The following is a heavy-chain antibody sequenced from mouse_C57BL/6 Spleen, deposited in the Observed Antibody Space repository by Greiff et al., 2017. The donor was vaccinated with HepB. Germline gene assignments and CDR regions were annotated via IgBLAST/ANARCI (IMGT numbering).Heavy chain of an antibody. D-gene: IGHD1-1*01. CDR1: GYTFTSYW. J-gene: IGHJ2*01. CDR3: ARRGYTVVAPDFDY. CDR2: IDPSDSYT. Sequence: QVQLQQPGAELVMPGASVKLSCKASGYTFTSYWMHWVKQRPGQGLEWIGEIDPSDSYTNYNQKFKGKSTLTVDKSSSTAYMQLSSLTSDDSAVYYCARRGYTVVAPDFDYWGQGTTLTVSS. V-gene: IGHV1-69*01.